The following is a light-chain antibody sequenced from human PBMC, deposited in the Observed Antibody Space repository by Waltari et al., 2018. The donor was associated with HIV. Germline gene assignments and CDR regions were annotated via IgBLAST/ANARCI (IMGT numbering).Light chain of an antibody. Sequence: EIVLTQSPGTLSSSPGERATLSCRASESVSNSYLAWYQQKFGQAPRLLIYGTSSRATGIPDRFSGGGSGTDFTLTISRLEPEDFAVYFCQLYHRSLFTFGPGTKVDVK. CDR1: ESVSNSY. V-gene: IGKV3-20*01. J-gene: IGKJ3*01. CDR2: GTS. CDR3: QLYHRSLFT.